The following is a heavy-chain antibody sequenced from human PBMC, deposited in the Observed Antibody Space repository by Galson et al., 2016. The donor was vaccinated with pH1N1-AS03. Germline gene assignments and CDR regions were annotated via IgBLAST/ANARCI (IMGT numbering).Heavy chain of an antibody. V-gene: IGHV1-2*02. Sequence: SVKDSCKASGYVFSDYYIHWVRQAPGQGLEWMGWINPYSGRKLYAPKFQGRVNLTRDTSNRTAFMEVTWLTSDDTAVYYCARPLTCRFCSSGGLDCYGINPYYFDHWGQGTLVTVSS. CDR2: INPYSGRK. CDR3: ARPLTCRFCSSGGLDCYGINPYYFDH. D-gene: IGHD2-15*01. CDR1: GYVFSDYY. J-gene: IGHJ4*02.